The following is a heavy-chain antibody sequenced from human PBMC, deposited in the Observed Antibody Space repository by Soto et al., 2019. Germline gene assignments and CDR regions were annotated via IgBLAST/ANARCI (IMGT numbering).Heavy chain of an antibody. J-gene: IGHJ5*02. CDR3: AQDLDSSGPPTHNLFDL. Sequence: PGGALRLSCAASGFTFSSYGMHLVRQAPGKGLEWVAVISYDGSNKYYADSVKGRLTISRANSKNTLYLQMNSMRAEATAVYYCAQDLDSSGPPTHNLFDLWGQGTLVTVSS. V-gene: IGHV3-30*18. CDR1: GFTFSSYG. D-gene: IGHD6-19*01. CDR2: ISYDGSNK.